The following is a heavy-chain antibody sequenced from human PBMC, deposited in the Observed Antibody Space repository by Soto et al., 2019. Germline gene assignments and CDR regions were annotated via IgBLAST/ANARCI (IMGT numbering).Heavy chain of an antibody. Sequence: QVTLKESGPVLVKPTETLKLTCTVSGFSLSNARMGVSWIRQPPGKALEWLANIFSNDEKSYSTSLKSRLTLSKDTSKSQVVLTMTNMDPVDTATYYCSRIRYVSGMPVDYWGQGTLVNVSS. CDR2: IFSNDEK. D-gene: IGHD3-10*01. V-gene: IGHV2-26*01. CDR1: GFSLSNARMG. CDR3: SRIRYVSGMPVDY. J-gene: IGHJ4*02.